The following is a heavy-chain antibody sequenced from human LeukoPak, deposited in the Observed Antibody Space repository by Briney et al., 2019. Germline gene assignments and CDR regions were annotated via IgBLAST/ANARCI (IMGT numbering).Heavy chain of an antibody. CDR2: ISSSGSTI. CDR3: ARDEIVVVITFSAFDI. Sequence: GGSLRLSCAASGFTFSDYYMSWIRQAPGKGLEWVSYISSSGSTIYYADSVKGRFTISRDNAKNSLYLQMNSLRAEDTAVYYCARDEIVVVITFSAFDIWGQGTMVTVSS. D-gene: IGHD3-22*01. CDR1: GFTFSDYY. V-gene: IGHV3-11*04. J-gene: IGHJ3*02.